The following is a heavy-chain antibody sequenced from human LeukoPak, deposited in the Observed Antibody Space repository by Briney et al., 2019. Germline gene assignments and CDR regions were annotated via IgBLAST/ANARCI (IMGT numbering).Heavy chain of an antibody. D-gene: IGHD3-10*01. Sequence: SVTVSCKASGGTFSSYAISWVRQAPGQGLEWMGRIIPILGIANYAQKFQGRVTITADKSTSTAYMELSSLRSEDTAVYYCARDPSITMVRGVPSDYWGQGTLVTVSS. CDR3: ARDPSITMVRGVPSDY. CDR1: GGTFSSYA. J-gene: IGHJ4*02. V-gene: IGHV1-69*04. CDR2: IIPILGIA.